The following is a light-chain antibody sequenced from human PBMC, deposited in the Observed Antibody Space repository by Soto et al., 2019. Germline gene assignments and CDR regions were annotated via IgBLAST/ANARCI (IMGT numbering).Light chain of an antibody. CDR3: HQYNDWPPA. CDR2: GPS. J-gene: IGKJ1*01. CDR1: QSVSHN. V-gene: IGKV3-15*01. Sequence: EIVVTQSPVTLSVSPGERATLSCRASQSVSHNVAWYHQNPGQAPRLLIYGPSTRASGVPPRLSGSGYGREFTLTISSLQSEDYGVYYCHQYNDWPPAFGQGTKVEIK.